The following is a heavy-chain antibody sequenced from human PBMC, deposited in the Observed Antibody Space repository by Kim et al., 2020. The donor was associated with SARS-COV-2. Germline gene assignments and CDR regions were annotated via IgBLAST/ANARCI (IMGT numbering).Heavy chain of an antibody. J-gene: IGHJ4*02. CDR1: GYTLTELS. D-gene: IGHD3-10*01. CDR2: FDPEDGET. CDR3: ATDRLMVRGVIKGTFDY. Sequence: ASVKVSCKVSGYTLTELSMHWVRQAPGKGLEWMGGFDPEDGETIYAQKFQGRVTMTEDTSTDTAYMELSSLRSEDTAVYYCATDRLMVRGVIKGTFDYWGQGTLVTVSS. V-gene: IGHV1-24*01.